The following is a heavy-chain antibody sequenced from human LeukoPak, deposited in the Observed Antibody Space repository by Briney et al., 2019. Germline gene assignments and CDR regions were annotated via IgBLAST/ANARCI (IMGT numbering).Heavy chain of an antibody. CDR1: GGTFSNYA. CDR3: ARETVTTSIDP. Sequence: SVKVSCKXSGGTFSNYAISWVRQSPGQGLEWMGGIIPIFGTANHAQKFQGRVTITADESTSTAYMELSSLRSEDTAVYYCARETVTTSIDPWGQGTLVTVSS. D-gene: IGHD4-17*01. J-gene: IGHJ5*02. V-gene: IGHV1-69*13. CDR2: IIPIFGTA.